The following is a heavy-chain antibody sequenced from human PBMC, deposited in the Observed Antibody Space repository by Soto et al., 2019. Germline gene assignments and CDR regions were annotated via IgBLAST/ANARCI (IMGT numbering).Heavy chain of an antibody. Sequence: GGSLRLSCAASGFTFSAYGMHWVRQAPGKGLEWVAVISYDGSNKYYADSVKGRFTISRDNSKNTLYLQMNSLRAEDTAVYYCANASSSSVVVVTAIGYWGQGTPVTVS. D-gene: IGHD2-21*02. J-gene: IGHJ4*02. CDR3: ANASSSSVVVVTAIGY. CDR1: GFTFSAYG. CDR2: ISYDGSNK. V-gene: IGHV3-30*18.